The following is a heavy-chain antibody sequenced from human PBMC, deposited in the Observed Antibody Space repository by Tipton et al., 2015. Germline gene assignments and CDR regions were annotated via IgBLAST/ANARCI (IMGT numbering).Heavy chain of an antibody. CDR2: IYYSGGI. J-gene: IGHJ2*01. CDR1: GGSISSGGYY. CDR3: ARVRYDSSGYQNWYFDL. Sequence: TLSLTCTVSGGSISSGGYYWSWIRQHPGKGLEWIGYIYYSGGINYNPSLKSRVTILVDTSKIQFSLKLSSVTAADTAVYYCARVRYDSSGYQNWYFDLWGRGTLVTVSS. V-gene: IGHV4-61*08. D-gene: IGHD3-22*01.